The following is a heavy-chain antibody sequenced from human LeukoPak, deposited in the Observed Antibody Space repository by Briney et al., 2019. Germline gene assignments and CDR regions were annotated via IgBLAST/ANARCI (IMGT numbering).Heavy chain of an antibody. V-gene: IGHV3-7*01. J-gene: IGHJ4*02. CDR3: AQEGN. Sequence: GGSLRLSRVASGFSFTANWMSWVRQAPGKGPEWVASIKEDGSEKYYGDSVSGRFTISRDNAKNSLYLQMNSLRVEDTAVYYCAQEGNWGQGTLVTVSS. CDR1: GFSFTANW. CDR2: IKEDGSEK.